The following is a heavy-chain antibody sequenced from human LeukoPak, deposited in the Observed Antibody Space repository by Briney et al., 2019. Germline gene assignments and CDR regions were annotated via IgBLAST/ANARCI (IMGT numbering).Heavy chain of an antibody. D-gene: IGHD3-3*01. CDR3: ARVRRSYYDFWSGYPLSY. V-gene: IGHV3-48*01. CDR2: ISSSSSTI. Sequence: GGSLRLSCAASGFTFSSYSMNWVRQAPGKGLEWVSYISSSSSTIYYADSVKGRFTISRDNAKNSLYLQMNSLRAEDTAVYYCARVRRSYYDFWSGYPLSYWGQGTLVTVSS. CDR1: GFTFSSYS. J-gene: IGHJ4*02.